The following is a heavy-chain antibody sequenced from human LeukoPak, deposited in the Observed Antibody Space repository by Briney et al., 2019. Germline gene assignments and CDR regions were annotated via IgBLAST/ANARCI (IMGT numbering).Heavy chain of an antibody. V-gene: IGHV3-23*01. J-gene: IGHJ4*02. CDR1: GFTFSDSA. CDR2: ISRDSVTS. Sequence: PGGSLRLSCAASGFTFSDSAMGWVRQAPGKGLEWVSAISRDSVTSYHADSVKGRFTISRDNSEDTLYLQMNSLSAEDTAVYYCVKVNQGIQLWEIKGPLDYWGQGTLVTVSS. D-gene: IGHD5-18*01. CDR3: VKVNQGIQLWEIKGPLDY.